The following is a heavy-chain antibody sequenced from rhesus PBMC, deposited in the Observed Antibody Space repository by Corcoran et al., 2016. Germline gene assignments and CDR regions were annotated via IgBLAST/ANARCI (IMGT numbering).Heavy chain of an antibody. D-gene: IGHD6-25*01. J-gene: IGHJ4*01. CDR1: GCTVDDYA. CDR3: AKYSRRSGTWNVEDYFDY. V-gene: IGHV3-201*01. Sequence: EVQLVESGGGVVQPGGSLRLSCAASGCTVDDYAMTLVRQALGEGRGWVSAISWDGGSTGYADSVKGRFTISRDNAKNSLYLQMDRLRAEDTALYYCAKYSRRSGTWNVEDYFDYWGQGVLVTVSS. CDR2: ISWDGGST.